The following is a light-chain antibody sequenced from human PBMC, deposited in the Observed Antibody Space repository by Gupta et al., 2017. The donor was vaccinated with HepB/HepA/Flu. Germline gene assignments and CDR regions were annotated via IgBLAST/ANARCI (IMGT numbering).Light chain of an antibody. CDR1: QSVNSK. J-gene: IGKJ2*01. CDR2: DAS. V-gene: IGKV3-15*01. CDR3: QQYKDGPYT. Sequence: EKVMTQSPATLSVSPGERATLSCRASQSVNSKLAWYQQKPGQAPRLLIYDASTRATGIPARFSGSGSGKEFTLTISSLQSEDFAIYHCQQYKDGPYTFGQGTKLEVK.